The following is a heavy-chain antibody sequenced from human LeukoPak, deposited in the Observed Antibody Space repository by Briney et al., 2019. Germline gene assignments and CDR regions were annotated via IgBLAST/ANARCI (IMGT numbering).Heavy chain of an antibody. CDR3: ARDPGYYDSSEYFQH. D-gene: IGHD3-22*01. Sequence: GGSLRLSCAASGFTFSSYWMHWARQAPGKGLVWVSRINSDGSSTTYADSVKGRFTIARDNAKNTLYLQMNSLRPEDTAVYYCARDPGYYDSSEYFQHWGQGTLVTVSS. CDR1: GFTFSSYW. J-gene: IGHJ1*01. CDR2: INSDGSST. V-gene: IGHV3-74*03.